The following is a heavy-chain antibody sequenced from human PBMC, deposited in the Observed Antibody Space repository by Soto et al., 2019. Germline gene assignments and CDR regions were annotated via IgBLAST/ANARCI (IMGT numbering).Heavy chain of an antibody. V-gene: IGHV4-34*01. D-gene: IGHD6-13*01. CDR2: INHSGST. J-gene: IGHJ1*01. CDR1: GGSFSGYY. Sequence: SETLSLTCAVYGGSFSGYYWSWIRQPPGKGLEWIGEINHSGSTNYNPSLKSRVTISVDTSKNQFSLKLSSVTAADTAVYYCAGGGYSRSWYSRAKAFQHWGQGTLVTVSS. CDR3: AGGGYSRSWYSRAKAFQH.